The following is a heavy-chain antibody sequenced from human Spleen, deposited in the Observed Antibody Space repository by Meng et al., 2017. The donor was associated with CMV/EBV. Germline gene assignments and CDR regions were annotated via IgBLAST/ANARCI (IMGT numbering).Heavy chain of an antibody. Sequence: TFRNYAISWVRQAPGQGLEWMGGIIPMFGTANYAQSLQGRVTITTDESTRSAYMELRSLRSEDTAVYYCARGEVSHCRIGVCWMTDVWGLGTTVTVSS. CDR2: IIPMFGTA. V-gene: IGHV1-69*05. J-gene: IGHJ6*02. CDR3: ARGEVSHCRIGVCWMTDV. CDR1: TFRNYA. D-gene: IGHD2-21*01.